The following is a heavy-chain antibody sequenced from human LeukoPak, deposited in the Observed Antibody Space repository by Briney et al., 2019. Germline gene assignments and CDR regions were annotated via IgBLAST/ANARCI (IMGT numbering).Heavy chain of an antibody. D-gene: IGHD3-22*01. V-gene: IGHV3-20*04. CDR1: GFTFGDYG. J-gene: IGHJ3*02. Sequence: EGSLRLSCAASGFTFGDYGMSWVRQAPGKGLEWVSGINWNGGSTGYADSVKGRFTISRDNAKNSLYLQMNSLRAEDTALYYCARDSEYYYDSSGYYETRTAFDIWGQGTMVTVPS. CDR2: INWNGGST. CDR3: ARDSEYYYDSSGYYETRTAFDI.